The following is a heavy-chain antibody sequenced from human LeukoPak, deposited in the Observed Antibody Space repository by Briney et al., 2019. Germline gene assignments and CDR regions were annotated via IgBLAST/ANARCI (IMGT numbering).Heavy chain of an antibody. CDR1: GDSVSTNSAA. D-gene: IGHD3-10*01. V-gene: IGHV6-1*01. CDR2: TYYRSKWYN. J-gene: IGHJ6*03. Sequence: SQTLSLTCAISGDSVSTNSAAWNWIRQSPSRGLEWLGRTYYRSKWYNDNAVSVKSRITINPDISKNQFSLQLNSVTPEDTAVYYCARERGSGSYYGNYYYYYYMDVWGKGTTVTVSS. CDR3: ARERGSGSYYGNYYYYYYMDV.